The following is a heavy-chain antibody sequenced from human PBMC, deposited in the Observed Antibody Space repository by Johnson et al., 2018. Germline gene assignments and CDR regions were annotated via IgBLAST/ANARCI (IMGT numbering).Heavy chain of an antibody. Sequence: QVQLVQSGGGVVQPGRSLRLSCAASGFTFSSYGMHWVRQAPGKGLEWVAGISYDGSNKYYADSVKGRFTISRDNSKNTLYLQMNSLRAEDTAVYYCAEDRGSWELPTDAFDIWGQGTMVTVSS. CDR3: AEDRGSWELPTDAFDI. D-gene: IGHD1-26*01. J-gene: IGHJ3*02. CDR2: ISYDGSNK. V-gene: IGHV3-30*18. CDR1: GFTFSSYG.